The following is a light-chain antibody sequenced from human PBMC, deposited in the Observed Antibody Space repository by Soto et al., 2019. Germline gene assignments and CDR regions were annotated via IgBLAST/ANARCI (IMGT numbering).Light chain of an antibody. Sequence: IQMTQSPSSLSASVGDRVTITCRARQAITDSLNWYQQKPGTAPKLLISAASSLQSEVPSRFSGSGLGTEFTLTITSLQPEDFATYYCQQSYSSLWTFGQGTKVEIK. V-gene: IGKV1-39*01. J-gene: IGKJ1*01. CDR2: AAS. CDR3: QQSYSSLWT. CDR1: QAITDS.